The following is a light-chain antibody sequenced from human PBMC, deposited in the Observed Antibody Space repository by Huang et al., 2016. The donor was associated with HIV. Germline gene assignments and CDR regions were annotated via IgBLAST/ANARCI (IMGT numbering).Light chain of an antibody. CDR3: QQRVNGLT. CDR1: QNINTH. Sequence: EIVLTQSPATLSFFPGQRVSLSCRASQNINTHLAWYQQRPGQPPRLRIYDASSRVPGVAARFRGSGSGTDFTPTISSLESEDFATYYCQQRVNGLTFGGGTKV. J-gene: IGKJ4*01. V-gene: IGKV3-11*01. CDR2: DAS.